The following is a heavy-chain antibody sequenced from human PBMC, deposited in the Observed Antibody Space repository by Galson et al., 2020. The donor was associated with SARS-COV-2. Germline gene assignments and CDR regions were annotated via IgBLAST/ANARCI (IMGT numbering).Heavy chain of an antibody. Sequence: SETLSLTCTVSGDSISSSIYYWGWIRQPPGKGLEWIGRINYSGSAYYNPSLRSRVTITVDTSKNLFSLKLSSVTAADTAVYYCTKYTGGAFYYWGQGTLVTVSS. CDR1: GDSISSSIYY. J-gene: IGHJ4*02. D-gene: IGHD6-19*01. CDR2: INYSGSA. V-gene: IGHV4-39*02. CDR3: TKYTGGAFYY.